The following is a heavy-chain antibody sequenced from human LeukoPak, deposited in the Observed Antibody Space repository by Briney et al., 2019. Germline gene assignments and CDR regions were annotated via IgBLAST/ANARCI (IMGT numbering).Heavy chain of an antibody. CDR2: TSYSRTT. D-gene: IGHD6-19*01. Sequence: SETLSLTCAVSGGSITGHYRNWIRQTPGMRLEWIGYTSYSRTTIYNSYFKGRATMSIDTSKNQLYLNLTSVTATDTAVYYCAKLGHSDGWYLGAFDIWGQGTTVIVSS. J-gene: IGHJ3*02. V-gene: IGHV4-59*08. CDR3: AKLGHSDGWYLGAFDI. CDR1: GGSITGHY.